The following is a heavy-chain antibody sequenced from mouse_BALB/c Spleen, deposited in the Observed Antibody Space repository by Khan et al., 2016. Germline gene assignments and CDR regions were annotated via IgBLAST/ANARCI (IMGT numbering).Heavy chain of an antibody. V-gene: IGHV1-69*02. Sequence: QVQLQQPGAELVKPGASVKLSCKASGYTFTSYWMHWVKQRPGQGLEWIGEIDPSDSYTNYNQKFKGKATLTVDKSSSTAYMQLSSLTSEDSAVYYCARWGAWGQGTSVTVSS. CDR2: IDPSDSYT. D-gene: IGHD3-1*01. J-gene: IGHJ4*01. CDR1: GYTFTSYW. CDR3: ARWGA.